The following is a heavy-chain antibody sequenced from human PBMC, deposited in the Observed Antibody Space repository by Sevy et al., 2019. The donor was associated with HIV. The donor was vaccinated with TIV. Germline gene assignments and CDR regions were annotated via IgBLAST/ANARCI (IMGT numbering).Heavy chain of an antibody. CDR3: ARSTGGGNADY. D-gene: IGHD2-15*01. CDR2: INHTGDT. J-gene: IGHJ4*02. Sequence: SETLSLTCAVYGGSFCTYSWSWIRQPPGKGLEWIGEINHTGDTNYNPSLESRVTIAVDTSKNQFSLKLSSVTAADTAVYYCARSTGGGNADYWGQGTLVTVSS. CDR1: GGSFCTYS. V-gene: IGHV4-34*01.